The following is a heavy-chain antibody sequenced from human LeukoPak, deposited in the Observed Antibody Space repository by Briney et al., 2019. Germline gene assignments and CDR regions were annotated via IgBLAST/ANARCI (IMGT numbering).Heavy chain of an antibody. Sequence: SVKVSCKASGGSFNAYAISLVRQAPGQGLEWMGGIIPIFGTSNYAQKLQGRVTISTDESTSTAYMEVSSLRSEDTAIYYCARGLDASMETAYYYWGQGTLVTVSS. V-gene: IGHV1-69*05. J-gene: IGHJ4*02. CDR1: GGSFNAYA. CDR3: ARGLDASMETAYYY. D-gene: IGHD5-18*01. CDR2: IIPIFGTS.